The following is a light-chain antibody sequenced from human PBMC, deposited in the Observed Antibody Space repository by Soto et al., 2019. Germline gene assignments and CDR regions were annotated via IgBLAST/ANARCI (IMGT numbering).Light chain of an antibody. CDR3: LQSHSTPLT. CDR2: AAT. CDR1: QNIKNY. Sequence: DVQMTQSPSSLSASVGDRVTITCRASQNIKNYLSWYQQRPGKVPRVVIFAATLLQSGVPSTFSGSGSGTEFTLTISSLHPDDFATYYCLQSHSTPLTFGQGTRL. J-gene: IGKJ5*01. V-gene: IGKV1-39*01.